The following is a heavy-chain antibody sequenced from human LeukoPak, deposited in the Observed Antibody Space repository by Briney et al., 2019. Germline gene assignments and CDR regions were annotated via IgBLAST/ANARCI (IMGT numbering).Heavy chain of an antibody. CDR3: ARHIGGGIEDMDV. V-gene: IGHV4-59*08. J-gene: IGHJ6*03. D-gene: IGHD3-16*02. CDR1: GGSIGTYY. CDR2: IYVTGST. Sequence: PSETLSLTCTVSGGSIGTYYWSWIRQSPGKGLEWIGYIYVTGSTRYNPYLQSRVTLSVDTSRNQFFLKMSSVTAADTAVYYCARHIGGGIEDMDVWGKGTKVTVSS.